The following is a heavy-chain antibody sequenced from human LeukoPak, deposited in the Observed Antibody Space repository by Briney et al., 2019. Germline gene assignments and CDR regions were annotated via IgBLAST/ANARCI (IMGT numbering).Heavy chain of an antibody. CDR3: ARSIAARYNRFDP. CDR2: INHSGST. Sequence: SETLSLTCAVYGGSFSGYYWSWIRQPPGKGLEWIGEINHSGSTNYNPSLKSRVTISVDTSKNQFSLKLSSVTAADTAVYYCARSIAARYNRFDPWGQGTLVTVSS. J-gene: IGHJ5*02. V-gene: IGHV4-34*01. D-gene: IGHD6-6*01. CDR1: GGSFSGYY.